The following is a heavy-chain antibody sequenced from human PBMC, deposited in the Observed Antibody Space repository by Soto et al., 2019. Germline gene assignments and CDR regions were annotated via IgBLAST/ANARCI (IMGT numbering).Heavy chain of an antibody. J-gene: IGHJ6*02. V-gene: IGHV3-11*06. D-gene: IGHD3-3*01. CDR2: ISSSSSYT. Sequence: GGSVSLSCAASGFTFSDYYMSWIRQAPGKGLEWVSYISSSSSYTNYADSVKGRFTISRDNAKNSLYLQMNSLRAEDTAVYYCARDLTREPFGVVTLYYYGMDVWGQGTTVTVSS. CDR1: GFTFSDYY. CDR3: ARDLTREPFGVVTLYYYGMDV.